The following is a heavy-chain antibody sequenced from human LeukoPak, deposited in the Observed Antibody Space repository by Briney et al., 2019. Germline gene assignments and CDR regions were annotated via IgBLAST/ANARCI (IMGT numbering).Heavy chain of an antibody. Sequence: GGSLRLSCAASGFTFSNAWMSWVRQAPGKGLEWVGRIKSKTYGGTTDYAAPVKGRFTISRDDSKNTLYLQMNSLKTEDTAVYYRTTDSDRSNLWFGELLIDYWGQGTLVTVSS. D-gene: IGHD3-10*01. V-gene: IGHV3-15*01. J-gene: IGHJ4*02. CDR3: TTDSDRSNLWFGELLIDY. CDR1: GFTFSNAW. CDR2: IKSKTYGGTT.